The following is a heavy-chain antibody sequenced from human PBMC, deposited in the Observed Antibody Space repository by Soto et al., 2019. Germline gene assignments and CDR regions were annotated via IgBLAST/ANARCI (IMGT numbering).Heavy chain of an antibody. CDR3: ARGYPFRNYYYYMDV. CDR1: GGSFSGYY. CDR2: INHSGST. V-gene: IGHV4-34*01. Sequence: SETLSLTCAVYGGSFSGYYWSWIRQPPGKGLEWIGEINHSGSTNYNPSLKSRVTISVDTSKNQFSLKLSSVTAADTAVYYCARGYPFRNYYYYMDVWGKGTTVPVSS. J-gene: IGHJ6*03.